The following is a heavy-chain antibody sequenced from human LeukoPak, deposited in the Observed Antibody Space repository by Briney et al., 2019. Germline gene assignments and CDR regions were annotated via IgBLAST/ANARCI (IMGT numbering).Heavy chain of an antibody. D-gene: IGHD4-17*01. CDR2: ISSSGSYK. CDR1: GFTFSSYA. J-gene: IGHJ4*02. V-gene: IGHV3-21*01. Sequence: GGSLRLSCAASGFTFSSYAMHWVRQAPGKGLEWVSSISSSGSYKYYADSIKGRFIISRDNAKNSLYLQMNSLRAEDTAVYYCAKDSGLTTSAYYFDYWGQGTLVTVSS. CDR3: AKDSGLTTSAYYFDY.